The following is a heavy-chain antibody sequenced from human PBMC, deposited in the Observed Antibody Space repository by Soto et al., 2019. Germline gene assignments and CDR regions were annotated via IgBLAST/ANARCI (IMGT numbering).Heavy chain of an antibody. D-gene: IGHD6-6*01. V-gene: IGHV4-34*01. CDR1: GGSFSGYY. CDR3: AGECVGRGSIAARRLYYFDY. Sequence: SETLSLTCAVYGGSFSGYYWWWIRQPPAKGLEWMLEISHSGRTNDNPALNRRVTISVDTSKSQFSLKVSSVTAADTAVYYCAGECVGRGSIAARRLYYFDYWGQGTLVTVSS. J-gene: IGHJ4*02. CDR2: ISHSGRT.